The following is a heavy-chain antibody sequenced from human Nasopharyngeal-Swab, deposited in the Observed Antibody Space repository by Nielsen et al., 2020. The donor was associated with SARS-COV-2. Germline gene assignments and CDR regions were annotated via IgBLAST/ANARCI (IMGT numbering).Heavy chain of an antibody. J-gene: IGHJ4*02. CDR1: GGSISSYY. CDR2: IYYSGST. CDR3: AREMYYDFWSGYYTGGYYFDY. V-gene: IGHV4-59*01. Sequence: GSLRLSCTVSGGSISSYYWSWIRQPPGKGLEWIGYIYYSGSTNYNPSLKSRVTISVDTSKNQFSLKLSSVTAADTAVYYCAREMYYDFWSGYYTGGYYFDYWGQGTLVTVSS. D-gene: IGHD3-3*01.